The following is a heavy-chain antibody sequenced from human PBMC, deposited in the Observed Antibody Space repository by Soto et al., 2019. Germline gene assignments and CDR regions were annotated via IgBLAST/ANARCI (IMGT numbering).Heavy chain of an antibody. J-gene: IGHJ4*02. V-gene: IGHV4-59*01. CDR3: ASLYSSSSGFDY. Sequence: QVQLQESGPGLVKPSETLALTCTVSGGSISSYYWSWIRQPPGKGLEWIGYIYYSGSTNYYPSLKSGVTISADTSRNQFSLKLISVTAADTAVYYCASLYSSSSGFDYWGQGTLVTVSS. CDR2: IYYSGST. D-gene: IGHD6-6*01. CDR1: GGSISSYY.